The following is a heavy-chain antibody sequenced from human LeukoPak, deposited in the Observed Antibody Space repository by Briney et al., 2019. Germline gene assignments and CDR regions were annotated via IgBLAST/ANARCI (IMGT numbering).Heavy chain of an antibody. CDR3: ARRSYDILTGLYLDY. J-gene: IGHJ4*02. CDR2: IYPGDSDT. Sequence: GESLKISCKGSGYSFTTYWITWVRQMPGKGLEWMGIIYPGDSDTRYSPSFQGQVTISADKSISTAYLQWSSLKASDTAMYYCARRSYDILTGLYLDYWGQGTLVTVSS. V-gene: IGHV5-51*01. CDR1: GYSFTTYW. D-gene: IGHD3-9*01.